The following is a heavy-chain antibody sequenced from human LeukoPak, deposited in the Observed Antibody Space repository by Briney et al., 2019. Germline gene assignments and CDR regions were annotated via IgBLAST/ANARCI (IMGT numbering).Heavy chain of an antibody. CDR3: ARDLVGNYDYGMDV. Sequence: SQTLSLTCAISGDSVSTNNAAWNWIRQSPSRGLEWLGRTYYRSKWYNDYAVSVKSRITINSDTSKNQFSLQLNSVTPEGTAVYYCARDLVGNYDYGMDVWGQGTTVTVSS. CDR1: GDSVSTNNAA. V-gene: IGHV6-1*01. D-gene: IGHD2-15*01. CDR2: TYYRSKWYN. J-gene: IGHJ6*02.